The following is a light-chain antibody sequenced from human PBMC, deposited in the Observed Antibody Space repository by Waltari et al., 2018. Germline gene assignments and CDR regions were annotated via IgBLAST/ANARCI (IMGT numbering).Light chain of an antibody. V-gene: IGLV3-21*04. CDR3: QVWDDTTNSGV. Sequence: YVVTQPPSVSVAPGKTATLTCGGENIESKSVTWYQQKPGQAPILVIFYDSDRPSGMPEGFAGSKSGNTATLTISWVEAGDEADYHCQVWDDTTNSGVFGGGTRLTVL. J-gene: IGLJ3*02. CDR2: YDS. CDR1: NIESKS.